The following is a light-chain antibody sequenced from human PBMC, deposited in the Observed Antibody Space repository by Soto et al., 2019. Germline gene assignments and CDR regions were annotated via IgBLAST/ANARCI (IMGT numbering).Light chain of an antibody. V-gene: IGKV3-20*01. CDR3: QQYGSSLWT. CDR1: QSVSSSY. CDR2: DAS. Sequence: EIVLTQSPGTLYLSPGERATLSCRASQSVSSSYLAWYQQKPGQAPRLLIYDASNRATGIPDRFSGSGSGTDFTLTISRLEPEDFAVYYCQQYGSSLWTFGQGTKVEIK. J-gene: IGKJ1*01.